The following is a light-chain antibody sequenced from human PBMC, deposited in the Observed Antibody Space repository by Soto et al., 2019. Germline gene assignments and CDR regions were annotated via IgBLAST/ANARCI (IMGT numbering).Light chain of an antibody. CDR2: GAS. V-gene: IGKV1-39*01. CDR1: QSISSY. CDR3: QQSYSTPRT. Sequence: DIQMTQSPSSLSASVGDRVTITCRASQSISSYLNWYQQRPGKVPKVLIYGASSLQSGVPSWFSGSGSGTEFTLTISSLQPEDFATYYCQQSYSTPRTFGQGTKVDIK. J-gene: IGKJ1*01.